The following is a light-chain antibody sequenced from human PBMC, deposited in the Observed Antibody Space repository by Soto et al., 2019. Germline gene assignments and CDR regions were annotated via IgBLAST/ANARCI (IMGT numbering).Light chain of an antibody. Sequence: QSVLTQPRSVSGSPGQSVTISCTGTSSDVGGRYNYVSWYQQHPGRAPKLMIYDVSKRPSGVPDRFSGSKSGNTASLTISGLQAEDEADYYSCSYTNSDTYVFGTGTKVNVL. CDR3: CSYTNSDTYV. J-gene: IGLJ1*01. CDR1: SSDVGGRYNY. V-gene: IGLV2-11*01. CDR2: DVS.